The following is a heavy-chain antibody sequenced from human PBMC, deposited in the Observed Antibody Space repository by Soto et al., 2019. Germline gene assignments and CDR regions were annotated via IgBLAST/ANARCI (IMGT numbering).Heavy chain of an antibody. CDR2: IKRKTDGGTT. CDR1: GFTFSNAW. D-gene: IGHD3-10*01. Sequence: EVQLVESGGGLVKPGGSLRLSCTASGFTFSNAWMSWVRQAPGKGLEWVGRIKRKTDGGTTDYAAPVKGRFTILRDDSKKTLYLLMNSLKTEDTAVYYCTTGLYGSGSSGGMDVWGQGTTVTVSS. CDR3: TTGLYGSGSSGGMDV. V-gene: IGHV3-15*01. J-gene: IGHJ6*02.